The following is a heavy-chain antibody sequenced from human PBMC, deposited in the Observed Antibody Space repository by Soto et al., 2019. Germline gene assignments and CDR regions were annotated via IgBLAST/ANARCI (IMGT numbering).Heavy chain of an antibody. CDR1: GFTFSSYA. CDR3: AKGLEDFWSGYYYGMDV. J-gene: IGHJ6*02. Sequence: EVQLLESGGGLVQPGGSLRLSCAASGFTFSSYAMSWVRQAPGKGLEWVSAISGSGGSTYYADSVKGRFTISRDNSKNTLYLQMNSLGAEDTAVYYCAKGLEDFWSGYYYGMDVWGQGTTVTVSS. D-gene: IGHD3-3*01. CDR2: ISGSGGST. V-gene: IGHV3-23*01.